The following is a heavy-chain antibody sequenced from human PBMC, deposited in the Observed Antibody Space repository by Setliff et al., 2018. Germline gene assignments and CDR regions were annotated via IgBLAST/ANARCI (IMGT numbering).Heavy chain of an antibody. CDR2: IHHSGGT. CDR1: GDSFSDYY. V-gene: IGHV4-34*01. CDR3: ARTTHYDFWSGYLY. J-gene: IGHJ4*02. Sequence: SETLSLTCAVYGDSFSDYYWSWIRQPPGKGLEWIGEIHHSGGTSYNPSLKSRVTISIDTSKNQFSLNLNSVTAADTAVYFCARTTHYDFWSGYLYWGQGTLVTVS. D-gene: IGHD3-3*01.